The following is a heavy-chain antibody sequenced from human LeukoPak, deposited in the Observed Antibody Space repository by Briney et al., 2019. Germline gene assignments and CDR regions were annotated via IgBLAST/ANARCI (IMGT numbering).Heavy chain of an antibody. CDR1: GFTVSTYY. D-gene: IGHD3-3*02. Sequence: PGGSLRLSCAASGFTVSTYYMNWVRQAPGKGLEWVSIIYSGATTYYADSVKGRFTISRDTSKNTVSLQMNSLRAEDPAVYFCARVGDHFHWNLDLWGRGTLVTV. J-gene: IGHJ2*01. CDR2: IYSGATT. CDR3: ARVGDHFHWNLDL. V-gene: IGHV3-53*01.